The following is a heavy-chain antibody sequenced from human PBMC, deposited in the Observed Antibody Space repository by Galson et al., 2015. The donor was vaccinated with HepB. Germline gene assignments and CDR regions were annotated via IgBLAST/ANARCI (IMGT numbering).Heavy chain of an antibody. Sequence: SVKVSCKASGGTFSSYAISWVRQAPGQGLEWMGGIIPIFGTANYAQKFQGRVTITADESTSTAYMELSSLRSEDTAVYYCAFHYASGDDGVDYWGQGTLVTVSS. J-gene: IGHJ4*02. CDR2: IIPIFGTA. CDR1: GGTFSSYA. CDR3: AFHYASGDDGVDY. V-gene: IGHV1-69*13. D-gene: IGHD2-21*02.